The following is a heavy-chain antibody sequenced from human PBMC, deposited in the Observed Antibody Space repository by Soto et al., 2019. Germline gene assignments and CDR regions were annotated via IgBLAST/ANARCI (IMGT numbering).Heavy chain of an antibody. CDR1: GYTFSSYA. CDR2: INAGDGNT. J-gene: IGHJ6*02. V-gene: IGHV1-3*01. D-gene: IGHD2-2*01. CDR3: ARERSVGYCITTTCPKPFYYYAMDV. Sequence: ASVKVSCKASGYTFSSYAMHWVRQAPGQRLEWMGWINAGDGNTKYSQQFQGRVTITADESTRTASMELSSLRSDDTAVYYCARERSVGYCITTTCPKPFYYYAMDVWGQGTTVTVSS.